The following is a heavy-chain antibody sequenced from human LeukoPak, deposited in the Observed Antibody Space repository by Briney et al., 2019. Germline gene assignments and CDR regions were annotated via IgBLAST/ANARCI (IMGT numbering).Heavy chain of an antibody. Sequence: TRGSLRPSCAASGFTPSRYEMNWVGQAPGKGLGWVSYISSSGSTIYYADSVKGRFTISRDNAKNSLYLQMNSLRAEDTAVYYCARVGKPDAFDIWGQGTMVTVSS. D-gene: IGHD1-26*01. CDR2: ISSSGSTI. CDR3: ARVGKPDAFDI. V-gene: IGHV3-48*03. CDR1: GFTPSRYE. J-gene: IGHJ3*02.